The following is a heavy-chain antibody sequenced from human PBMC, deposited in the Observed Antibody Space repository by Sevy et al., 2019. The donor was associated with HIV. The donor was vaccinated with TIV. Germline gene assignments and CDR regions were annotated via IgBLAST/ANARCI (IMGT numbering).Heavy chain of an antibody. D-gene: IGHD3-3*01. CDR2: ISDGGRST. Sequence: GGSLRLSCAGSGFTFGTYAMTWVRQAPGKGLQWVSVISDGGRSTYYADSVQGRVTISRDNSKNTMHLHMNSLRVEDTATYYCARRPDFGVIIPTGVLDVWGQGTTVTVSS. CDR1: GFTFGTYA. CDR3: ARRPDFGVIIPTGVLDV. V-gene: IGHV3-23*01. J-gene: IGHJ6*02.